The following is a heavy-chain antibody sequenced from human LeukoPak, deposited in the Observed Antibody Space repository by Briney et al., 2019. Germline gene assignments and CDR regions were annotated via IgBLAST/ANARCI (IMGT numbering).Heavy chain of an antibody. V-gene: IGHV1-18*01. CDR1: GYTFTSYG. J-gene: IGHJ4*02. D-gene: IGHD3-22*01. CDR3: ARNALVYYDSSGSHFDY. CDR2: ISAYNGNT. Sequence: ASVKVSCKASGYTFTSYGISWVRQAPGQGLEWMGWISAYNGNTNYAQKLQGRVTMTTDTSTSTAYMELRSLGSDDTAVYYCARNALVYYDSSGSHFDYWGQGTLVTVSS.